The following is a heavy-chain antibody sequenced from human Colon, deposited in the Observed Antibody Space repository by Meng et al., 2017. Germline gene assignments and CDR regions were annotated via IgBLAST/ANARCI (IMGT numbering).Heavy chain of an antibody. CDR1: GASVSVNSY. D-gene: IGHD4-23*01. CDR3: ARHGGYYQDF. Sequence: QVQLQESGLGLVKPLETLSLACSVSGASVSVNSYWSWVRQPPGRGLEWIGQIDHRGSAYYRPSLNSRVTMSLDKSRNQFSLRLTSVTAADTAVYYCARHGGYYQDFWGQGTLVTVSS. V-gene: IGHV4-4*02. CDR2: IDHRGSA. J-gene: IGHJ4*02.